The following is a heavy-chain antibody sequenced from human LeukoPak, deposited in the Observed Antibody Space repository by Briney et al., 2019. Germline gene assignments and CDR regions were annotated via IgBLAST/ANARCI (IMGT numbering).Heavy chain of an antibody. D-gene: IGHD3-10*01. CDR1: GFTFSDYY. J-gene: IGHJ4*02. V-gene: IGHV3-11*01. CDR2: ISNTGGTI. CDR3: ARVSGGDYFDY. Sequence: GGSLRLSCAASGFTFSDYYMIWIRQAPGKGLEWVSYISNTGGTIYYADSVKGRFTISRANAKNSLYLQMNNLRVEDTAVYYCARVSGGDYFDYWGQGTLVTVSS.